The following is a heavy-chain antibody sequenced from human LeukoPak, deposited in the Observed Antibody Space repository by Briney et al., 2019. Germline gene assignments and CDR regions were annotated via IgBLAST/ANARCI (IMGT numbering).Heavy chain of an antibody. Sequence: GGSLRLSCAASGFTFSSYSMNWVRQAPGKGREWVSSISSSSSYIYYADSVKGRFTISRDNAKNSLYLQMNSLRAEDTAVYYCARDRNDFWSGYPYYYYGMDVWGQGTTVTVSS. CDR1: GFTFSSYS. D-gene: IGHD3-3*01. J-gene: IGHJ6*02. CDR3: ARDRNDFWSGYPYYYYGMDV. CDR2: ISSSSSYI. V-gene: IGHV3-21*01.